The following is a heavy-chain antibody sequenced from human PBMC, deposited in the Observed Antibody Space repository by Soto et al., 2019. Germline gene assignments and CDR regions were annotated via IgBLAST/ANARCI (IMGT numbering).Heavy chain of an antibody. D-gene: IGHD3-10*01. Sequence: PGGSLRLSCAASGFTFSSYAMSWVRQAPGKGLEWVSAISGSGGSTYYADSVKGRFTISRDNSKNTLYLQMNSLRAEDTAVYYCAKVGHRGVHYYYYYGMDVWGQGTTVTVSS. V-gene: IGHV3-23*01. CDR1: GFTFSSYA. CDR2: ISGSGGST. J-gene: IGHJ6*02. CDR3: AKVGHRGVHYYYYYGMDV.